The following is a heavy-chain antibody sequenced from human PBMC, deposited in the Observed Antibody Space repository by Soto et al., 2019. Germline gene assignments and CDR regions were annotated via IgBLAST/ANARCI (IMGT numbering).Heavy chain of an antibody. J-gene: IGHJ4*02. CDR3: AVCPTRVY. CDR2: INTYNGNT. CDR1: GYTLTSYA. V-gene: IGHV1-3*04. Sequence: GASVKVSCKASGYTLTSYAMHWVRQAPGQRLEWMGKINTYNGNTKYSQKFQGRVTITRDTSASTAYMELSSLRSEDTAVYYCAVCPTRVYWGQGTLVTVSS.